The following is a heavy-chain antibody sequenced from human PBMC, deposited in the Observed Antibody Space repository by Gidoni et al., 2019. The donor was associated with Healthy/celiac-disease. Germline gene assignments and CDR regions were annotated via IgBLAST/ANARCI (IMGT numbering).Heavy chain of an antibody. CDR1: GFPFSRYA. J-gene: IGHJ6*02. D-gene: IGHD2-8*01. V-gene: IGHV3-30-3*01. Sequence: QVQLVESGGGVVQPGGSLRLSCGASGFPFSRYALHCVGQAPGKGLEWVAVISYDGSNKYYADSVKGRFTISRDKSKNTLYLQMNSLRAEDTAVYYCARDRGDSDIVLMVYWHYYGMDVWGQGTTVTVSS. CDR3: ARDRGDSDIVLMVYWHYYGMDV. CDR2: ISYDGSNK.